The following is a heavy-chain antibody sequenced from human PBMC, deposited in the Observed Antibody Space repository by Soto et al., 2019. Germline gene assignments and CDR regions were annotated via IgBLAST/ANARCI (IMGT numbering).Heavy chain of an antibody. J-gene: IGHJ6*02. V-gene: IGHV3-53*02. CDR3: ARERQGAAGRYYYGMDV. CDR1: GFTVSSNY. Sequence: EVQLVETGGGLIQPGGSLRLSCAASGFTVSSNYMSWVRQAQGKGLEWVSVIYTGDIYSGGRTYYADSVKGRFTISRDSSKNTLYLQMNSLRAEDTAVYYCARERQGAAGRYYYGMDVWGQGTTVTVSS. D-gene: IGHD6-25*01. CDR2: IYSGGRT.